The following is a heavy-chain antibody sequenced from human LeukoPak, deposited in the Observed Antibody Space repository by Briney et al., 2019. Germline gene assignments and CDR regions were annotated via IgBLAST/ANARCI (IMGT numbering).Heavy chain of an antibody. Sequence: SETLSLTCAVYGGSFSGYYWSWIRQHPGKGLEWIGYIYYSGSTYYNPSLKSRVTISVDTSKNQFSLKLSSVTAADTAVYYCAQSYNWNYYYWGQGTLVTVSS. CDR3: AQSYNWNYYY. J-gene: IGHJ4*02. V-gene: IGHV4-31*11. CDR1: GGSFSGYY. D-gene: IGHD1-1*01. CDR2: IYYSGST.